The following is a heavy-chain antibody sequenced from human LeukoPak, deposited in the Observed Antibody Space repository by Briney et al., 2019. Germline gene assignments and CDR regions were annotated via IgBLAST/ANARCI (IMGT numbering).Heavy chain of an antibody. D-gene: IGHD2-15*01. V-gene: IGHV3-7*05. CDR3: AREWWYLDY. J-gene: IGHJ4*02. Sequence: GGSLRLSCAASGFTFSTYAMTWVRQAPGRGLEWVARIKEDGSDTYYVDSVKGRFTISRDKAKKTVYLQMNSLRVEDTAVYYCAREWWYLDYWGQGTLVTVSP. CDR1: GFTFSTYA. CDR2: IKEDGSDT.